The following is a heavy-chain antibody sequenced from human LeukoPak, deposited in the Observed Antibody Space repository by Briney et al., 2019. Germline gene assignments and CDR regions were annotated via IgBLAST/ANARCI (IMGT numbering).Heavy chain of an antibody. CDR2: IYHSGST. J-gene: IGHJ5*02. Sequence: SETLSLTCAVSGVSISSSNWWSWVRQPPGKGLVWIGEIYHSGSTNYNPSLKSRVTISVDKSKNQFSLKLSSVTAADTAVYYCARARVVAAQYNWFDPWGQGTLVTVSS. CDR3: ARARVVAAQYNWFDP. D-gene: IGHD2-15*01. CDR1: GVSISSSNW. V-gene: IGHV4-4*02.